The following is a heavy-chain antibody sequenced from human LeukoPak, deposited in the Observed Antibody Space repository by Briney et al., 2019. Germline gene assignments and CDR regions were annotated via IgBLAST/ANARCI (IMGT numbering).Heavy chain of an antibody. Sequence: GGSLRLSCAASGFTFSSYAMHWVRQAPGKGLEYVSAISSNGGSTYYANSVKGRFTISRDNAKNSLYLQMNSLRAEDMALYYCAKDRGYYGSGSYIDYWGQGTLVTVSS. CDR2: ISSNGGST. V-gene: IGHV3-64*01. D-gene: IGHD3-10*01. CDR3: AKDRGYYGSGSYIDY. CDR1: GFTFSSYA. J-gene: IGHJ4*02.